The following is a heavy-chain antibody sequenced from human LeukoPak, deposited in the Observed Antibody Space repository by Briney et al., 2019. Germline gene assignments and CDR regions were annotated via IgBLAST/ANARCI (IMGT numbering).Heavy chain of an antibody. CDR2: ISSSSSYI. CDR3: ARAKNQRSGWSPD. Sequence: GGSLRLSRAASGFTFSSYSMNWVRQAPGKGLEWVSSISSSSSYIYYADSVKGRFTISRDNAKNSLYLQMNSLRAEDTAVYYCARAKNQRSGWSPDWGQGTLVTVSS. D-gene: IGHD6-19*01. V-gene: IGHV3-21*01. CDR1: GFTFSSYS. J-gene: IGHJ4*02.